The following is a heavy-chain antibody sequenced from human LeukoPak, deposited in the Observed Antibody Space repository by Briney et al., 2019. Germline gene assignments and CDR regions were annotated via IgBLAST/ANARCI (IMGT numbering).Heavy chain of an antibody. CDR1: GYSFPSYW. CDR2: IYPGDSDT. CDR3: ARQYYYDSSGYYSGTTFDY. Sequence: GESLKISCKGSGYSFPSYWIGWVRQMPGKGLEWMGIIYPGDSDTRYSPSFQGQVTISADKSISTAYLQWSSLKASDTAMYYCARQYYYDSSGYYSGTTFDYWGQGTLVTVSS. V-gene: IGHV5-51*01. D-gene: IGHD3-22*01. J-gene: IGHJ4*02.